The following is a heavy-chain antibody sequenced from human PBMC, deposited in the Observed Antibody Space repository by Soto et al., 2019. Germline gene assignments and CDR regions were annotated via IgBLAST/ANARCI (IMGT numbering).Heavy chain of an antibody. Sequence: QVQLQQWGAGLLKTSETLSLTCTVYGGSFSTYYWSWIRQPPGKGLEWIGEINHSGNTNYNPSIMGRVTMSFDTSKNQFSLKLSSVTAADTAVYYGTGPYPYYFDSWGQGTLVTVSS. J-gene: IGHJ4*02. V-gene: IGHV4-34*01. CDR3: TGPYPYYFDS. CDR1: GGSFSTYY. CDR2: INHSGNT.